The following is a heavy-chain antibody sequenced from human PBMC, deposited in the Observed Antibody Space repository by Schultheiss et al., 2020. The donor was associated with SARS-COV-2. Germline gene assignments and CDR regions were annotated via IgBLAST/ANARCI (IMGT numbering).Heavy chain of an antibody. CDR1: GGTFSSYA. J-gene: IGHJ5*02. CDR2: IIPIFGTA. V-gene: IGHV1-69*13. Sequence: SVKVSCKASGGTFSSYAISWVRQAPGQGLEWMGGIIPIFGTANYAQKFQGRVTITADESTSTAYMELSSLRSEDTAVYYCARDPSIAARPGWFDPWGQGTLVTVSS. CDR3: ARDPSIAARPGWFDP. D-gene: IGHD6-6*01.